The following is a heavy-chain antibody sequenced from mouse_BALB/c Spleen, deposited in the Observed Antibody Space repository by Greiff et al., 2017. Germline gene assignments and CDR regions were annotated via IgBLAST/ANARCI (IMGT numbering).Heavy chain of an antibody. CDR1: GYSFTDYI. V-gene: IGHV1-39*01. D-gene: IGHD2-4*01. Sequence: VQLQQTGPELVKPGASVKISCKASGYSFTDYIMLWVKQSHGKSLEWIGNINPYYGSTSYNLKFKGKATLTVDKSSSTAYMQLNSLTSEDSAVYYCARGESTMITTGFAYWGQGTLVTVSA. CDR3: ARGESTMITTGFAY. J-gene: IGHJ3*01. CDR2: INPYYGST.